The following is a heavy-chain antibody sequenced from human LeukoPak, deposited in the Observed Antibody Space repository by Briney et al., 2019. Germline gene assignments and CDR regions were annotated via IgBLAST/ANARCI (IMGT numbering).Heavy chain of an antibody. CDR3: AGDQEGGAGSCYFDF. CDR2: IKEDGSEK. CDR1: GFTFRNYW. J-gene: IGHJ4*02. D-gene: IGHD2-15*01. V-gene: IGHV3-7*01. Sequence: GGSLRLSCAASGFTFRNYWMSWVRQAPGKGLEWVANIKEDGSEKYYVDSVKGRFVISRDNAKNSLYLQMDSLRVDDTAIYYCAGDQEGGAGSCYFDFWGQGALVTVSS.